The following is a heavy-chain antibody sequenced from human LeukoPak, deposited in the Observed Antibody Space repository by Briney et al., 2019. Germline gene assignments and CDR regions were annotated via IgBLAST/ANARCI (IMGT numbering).Heavy chain of an antibody. CDR2: ISGSGGST. V-gene: IGHV3-23*01. CDR1: GFTFSSYG. J-gene: IGHJ6*03. D-gene: IGHD1-7*01. Sequence: GGTLRLSCAASGFTFSSYGMSWVRQAPGKGLEWVSAISGSGGSTYYADSVKGRFTISRDNSKNTLYLQMNSLRAEDTAVYYCAKDRSSWNYRFYYYYYMDVWGKGTTVTVSS. CDR3: AKDRSSWNYRFYYYYYMDV.